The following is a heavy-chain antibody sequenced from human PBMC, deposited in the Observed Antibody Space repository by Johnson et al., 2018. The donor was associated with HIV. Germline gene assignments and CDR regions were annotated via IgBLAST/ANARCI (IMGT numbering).Heavy chain of an antibody. CDR2: ISYDGSNK. CDR1: GFTFSSYG. Sequence: QVQLVESGGGVVQSGRSLRLSCAASGFTFSSYGMHWVRQAPGKGLEWVAVISYDGSNKYYADSVKGRFIVSKDNSKNTLYLQMSSLRAEDTAVYYCAREGAPSARDFGAFDIWGQGTMVTVSS. J-gene: IGHJ3*02. V-gene: IGHV3-30*03. D-gene: IGHD1-26*01. CDR3: AREGAPSARDFGAFDI.